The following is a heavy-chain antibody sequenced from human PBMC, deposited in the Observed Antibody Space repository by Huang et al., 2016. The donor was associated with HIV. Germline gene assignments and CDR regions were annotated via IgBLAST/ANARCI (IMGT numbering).Heavy chain of an antibody. Sequence: QVHLVQSGAEVKKPGASVKVSCKASGYTFTNYDINWVRQAPGRGLEWMGWMNPNTGNTGVAQSFQGRDPRTRKTSITTAYMELTSLTSEDTAVYYCARSAYGDLDYWGLGTLVIVSS. D-gene: IGHD4-17*01. CDR1: GYTFTNYD. J-gene: IGHJ4*02. CDR2: MNPNTGNT. V-gene: IGHV1-8*02. CDR3: ARSAYGDLDY.